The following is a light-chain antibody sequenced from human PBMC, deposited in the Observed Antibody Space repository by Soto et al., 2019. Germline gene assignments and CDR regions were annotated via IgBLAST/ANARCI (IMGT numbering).Light chain of an antibody. Sequence: EIVMTQSPATLSVSPGERATLSCRASQSVSSNLAWYQQKPGQAPRLLIYGASTRATGIPARFSGSGSGTEFTLTISSLQSEDFAVYYCQQRSNWPPVSTFGQGTRLEIK. CDR2: GAS. J-gene: IGKJ5*01. V-gene: IGKV3-15*01. CDR1: QSVSSN. CDR3: QQRSNWPPVST.